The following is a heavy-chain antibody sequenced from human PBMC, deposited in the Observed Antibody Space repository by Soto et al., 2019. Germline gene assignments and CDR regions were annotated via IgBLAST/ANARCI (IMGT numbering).Heavy chain of an antibody. CDR1: GYSFSTYG. CDR2: ISPYNGNK. J-gene: IGHJ3*01. D-gene: IGHD3-22*01. V-gene: IGHV1-18*01. CDR3: ARDDYYNDDSGFSLEAFDP. Sequence: QGQLVQSGAEMKKPGASVKVSCKASGYSFSTYGVSWVRQAPGQGLEWMGWISPYNGNKNHAEKFQGRVSSSPDTYSTTAYMQLRSLRFDVTAIYYCARDDYYNDDSGFSLEAFDPWGQATAVTVSS.